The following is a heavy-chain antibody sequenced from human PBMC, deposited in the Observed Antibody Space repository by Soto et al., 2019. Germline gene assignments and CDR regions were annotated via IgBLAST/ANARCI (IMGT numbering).Heavy chain of an antibody. D-gene: IGHD4-4*01. J-gene: IGHJ6*02. V-gene: IGHV1-69*13. CDR2: IIPIFGTA. CDR1: GGTFSSYA. Sequence: GASVKVSCKASGGTFSSYAISWVRQAPGQGLEWMGGIIPIFGTANYAQKFQGRVTITADESTSTAYMELSSLRSEDTAVYYCALSPTDLTERGHNTVTPPGYYYYYGMDVWGQGTTVTVSS. CDR3: ALSPTDLTERGHNTVTPPGYYYYYGMDV.